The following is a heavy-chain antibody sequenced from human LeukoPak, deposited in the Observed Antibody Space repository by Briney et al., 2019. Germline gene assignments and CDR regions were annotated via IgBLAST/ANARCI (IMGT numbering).Heavy chain of an antibody. CDR3: ARTSIRIAVAGTRRGNWFDP. J-gene: IGHJ5*02. CDR2: ISAYNGNT. D-gene: IGHD6-19*01. Sequence: ASVKVSCKASGYTFTSYGISWVRQAPGQGLEWMGWISAYNGNTNYAQKLQGRVTMTTDTSTSTAYMELRSLRSDDTAVYYCARTSIRIAVAGTRRGNWFDPWGQGTLVTVSS. CDR1: GYTFTSYG. V-gene: IGHV1-18*01.